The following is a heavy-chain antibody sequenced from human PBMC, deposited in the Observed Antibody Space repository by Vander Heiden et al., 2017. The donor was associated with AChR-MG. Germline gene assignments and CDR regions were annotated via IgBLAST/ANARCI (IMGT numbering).Heavy chain of an antibody. J-gene: IGHJ5*02. CDR2: ISRSSSYI. CDR3: ARDILPTYYYGSGQYNWFDP. D-gene: IGHD3-10*01. Sequence: EVQLVESGGGLVKPGGSLRLSCAASGFTFSSYSMNWVRQAPGKGLEWVSSISRSSSYIYYADSVKGRFTISRDNAKNSLYLQMNSLRAEDTAVYYCARDILPTYYYGSGQYNWFDPWGQGTLVTVSS. V-gene: IGHV3-21*06. CDR1: GFTFSSYS.